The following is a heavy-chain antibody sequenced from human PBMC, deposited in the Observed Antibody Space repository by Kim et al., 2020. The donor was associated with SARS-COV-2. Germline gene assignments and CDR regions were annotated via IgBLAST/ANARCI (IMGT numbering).Heavy chain of an antibody. Sequence: PMKGRFTIARDNSKNTLYLKRNSLRAEDTAVYYCARDSTTVTIYYYFDYWGQGTLVTVAS. D-gene: IGHD4-17*01. V-gene: IGHV3-30*01. J-gene: IGHJ4*02. CDR3: ARDSTTVTIYYYFDY.